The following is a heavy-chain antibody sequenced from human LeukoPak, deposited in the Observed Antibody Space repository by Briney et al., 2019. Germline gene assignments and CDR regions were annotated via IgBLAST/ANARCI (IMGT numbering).Heavy chain of an antibody. Sequence: GGSLRLSCAASGFTFSSYSMNWVRQAPGKGLEWVSSISSSSSYIYYADSVKGRFTISRDNAKNSLYLQMNSLRAEDTAVYYCARGLATVLRFLEWLYPNRDNWFDPWGQGTLVTVSS. CDR1: GFTFSSYS. D-gene: IGHD3-3*01. CDR2: ISSSSSYI. CDR3: ARGLATVLRFLEWLYPNRDNWFDP. J-gene: IGHJ5*02. V-gene: IGHV3-21*01.